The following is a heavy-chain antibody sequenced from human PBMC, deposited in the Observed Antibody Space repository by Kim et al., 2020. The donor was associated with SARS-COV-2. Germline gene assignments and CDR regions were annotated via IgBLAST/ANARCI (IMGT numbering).Heavy chain of an antibody. Sequence: ELVAIISYEGSKTNYMASVKGRFTISRDNSKNSLYLQMNRLRAEDTAVYFCARAIGVFWLTQSFTSLSYWGQGTLVAVSS. D-gene: IGHD3-16*01. CDR3: ARAIGVFWLTQSFTSLSY. V-gene: IGHV3-30*10. J-gene: IGHJ4*02. CDR2: ISYEGSKT.